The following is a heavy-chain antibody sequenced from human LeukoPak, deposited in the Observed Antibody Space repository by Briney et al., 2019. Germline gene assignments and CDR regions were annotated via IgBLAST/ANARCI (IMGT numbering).Heavy chain of an antibody. J-gene: IGHJ4*02. V-gene: IGHV4-39*07. CDR1: GGSISSSSYY. Sequence: SETLSLTCTVSGGSISSSSYYWGWIRQPPGKGLEWIGSIYYSGSTYYNPSLKSRVTISVDTSKNQFSLKLSSVTAADTAVYYCAREAPVYYDSQPFDYWGQGTLVTVSS. CDR3: AREAPVYYDSQPFDY. CDR2: IYYSGST. D-gene: IGHD3-22*01.